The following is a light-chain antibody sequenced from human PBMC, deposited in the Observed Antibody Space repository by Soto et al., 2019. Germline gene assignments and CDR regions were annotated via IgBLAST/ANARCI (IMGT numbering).Light chain of an antibody. CDR2: KAS. CDR1: QTIDSW. CDR3: LQDNSYPLT. J-gene: IGKJ4*01. V-gene: IGKV1-5*03. Sequence: DIQMTQSPSTLSASVGDRVTITCRASQTIDSWLAWYQQRPGKPPNLLIYKASTLASGVPSRFSGSGSGTEFTLTISSLQPEDFATYYCLQDNSYPLTFGGGTKVDIK.